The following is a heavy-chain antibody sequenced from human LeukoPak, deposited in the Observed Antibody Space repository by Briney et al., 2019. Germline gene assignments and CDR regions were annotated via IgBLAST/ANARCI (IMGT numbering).Heavy chain of an antibody. V-gene: IGHV3-30-3*01. CDR3: ARDYCSGGSCKRRDY. J-gene: IGHJ4*02. CDR1: GFTFSGFA. Sequence: GTSLRLSCAASGFTFSGFAMHWVRQAPGKGLKYLAYISYDGSHKDHRDSVKGRFTISRDNSRSTLYLEMNSLRAEDTAVYYCARDYCSGGSCKRRDYWGQGTLVTVSS. CDR2: ISYDGSHK. D-gene: IGHD2-15*01.